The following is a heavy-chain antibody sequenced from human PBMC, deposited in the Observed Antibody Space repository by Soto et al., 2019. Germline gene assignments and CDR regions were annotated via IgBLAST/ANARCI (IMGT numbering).Heavy chain of an antibody. Sequence: ASVKVSCKASGYTFTSYAMHWVRQAPGQRLEWMGWINAGNGNTKYSQKFQGRVTITRDTSASTAYIELSSLRSEDTAVYYCARAPGCSGGSCYLPFHYYYGMDVWGQGTTVTVSS. J-gene: IGHJ6*02. D-gene: IGHD2-15*01. CDR2: INAGNGNT. CDR1: GYTFTSYA. CDR3: ARAPGCSGGSCYLPFHYYYGMDV. V-gene: IGHV1-3*01.